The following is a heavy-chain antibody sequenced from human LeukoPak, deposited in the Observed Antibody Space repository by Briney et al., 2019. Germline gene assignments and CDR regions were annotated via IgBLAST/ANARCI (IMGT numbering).Heavy chain of an antibody. CDR3: AKALNYYDSSGPSDY. J-gene: IGHJ4*02. Sequence: GGSLRLSCAASGFTFSSYAMSWVRQAPGKGLEWVSAISGSGGSTYYADSVKGRFTISRDNSKNTLYLQMNSLRAEDTAVYYCAKALNYYDSSGPSDYWGQGTLVTVSS. D-gene: IGHD3-22*01. V-gene: IGHV3-23*01. CDR2: ISGSGGST. CDR1: GFTFSSYA.